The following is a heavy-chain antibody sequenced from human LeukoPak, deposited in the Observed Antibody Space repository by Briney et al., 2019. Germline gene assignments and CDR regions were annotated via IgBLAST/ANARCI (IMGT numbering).Heavy chain of an antibody. Sequence: GGSLRLSCAASGFTFSNYWMHWVRQTPGKGLVWVSRINSYGSSTSYADSVKGRFTISGDNAKNTLYLQMNSLRAEDTAVYYCANTLHSYCGDDCLGYWGQGTLVTVSS. V-gene: IGHV3-74*01. D-gene: IGHD2-21*02. CDR3: ANTLHSYCGDDCLGY. J-gene: IGHJ4*02. CDR2: INSYGSST. CDR1: GFTFSNYW.